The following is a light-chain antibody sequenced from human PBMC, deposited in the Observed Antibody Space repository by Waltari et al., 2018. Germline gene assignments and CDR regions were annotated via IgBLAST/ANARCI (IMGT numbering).Light chain of an antibody. CDR3: MQGTHWPRT. V-gene: IGKV2-30*02. Sequence: DAVMPQSPLSLLVTLGQPSSIPCRSTQSLVHSDGNTYLNWYQQRPGKSPRRLIYKVSDRDSGVPDRFSGSGSGTDFTLKISRVEAEDFGVYYCMQGTHWPRTFGQGTRVEIK. CDR1: QSLVHSDGNTY. CDR2: KVS. J-gene: IGKJ1*01.